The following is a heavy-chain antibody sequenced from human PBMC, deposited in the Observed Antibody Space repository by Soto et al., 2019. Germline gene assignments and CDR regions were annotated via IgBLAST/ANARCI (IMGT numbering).Heavy chain of an antibody. CDR3: AKNSENFGDSKYDY. J-gene: IGHJ4*02. D-gene: IGHD4-17*01. CDR2: ISGNGGNT. Sequence: PGGSLRLSCAASRFTFSSYAMSWVRQAPGKGLEWVSSISGNGGNTYYADSVKGRFTISRDNSKNMLYLQMNSLRAEDTAVYYCAKNSENFGDSKYDYWGQGTLVTVPQ. V-gene: IGHV3-23*01. CDR1: RFTFSSYA.